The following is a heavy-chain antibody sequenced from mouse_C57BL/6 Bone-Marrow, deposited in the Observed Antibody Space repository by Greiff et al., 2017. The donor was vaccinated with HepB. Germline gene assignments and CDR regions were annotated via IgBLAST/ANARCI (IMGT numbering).Heavy chain of an antibody. V-gene: IGHV5-6*01. CDR3: ARHGYCSYAMDY. Sequence: EVQGVESGGDLVKPGGSLKLSCAASGFTFSSYGMSWVRQTPDKRLEWVATISSGGSYTYYPDSVKGRFTISRDNAKNTLYLQMSSLKSEDTAMYYCARHGYCSYAMDYWGQGTSVTVSS. J-gene: IGHJ4*01. CDR2: ISSGGSYT. CDR1: GFTFSSYG.